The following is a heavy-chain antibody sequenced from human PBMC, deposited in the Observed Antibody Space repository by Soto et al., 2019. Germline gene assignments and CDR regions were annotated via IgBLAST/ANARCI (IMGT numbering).Heavy chain of an antibody. V-gene: IGHV3-7*05. CDR2: INQDGNEQ. D-gene: IGHD2-21*01. J-gene: IGHJ4*02. Sequence: GGSLRLSCAASGFTFSAYWMSWVRQAPGKGLEWVANINQDGNEQYYVDSVRGQFTISRDNAKNALYLQMNSLRGEDTAVYYCARWHTWGQGALVTVSS. CDR3: ARWHT. CDR1: GFTFSAYW.